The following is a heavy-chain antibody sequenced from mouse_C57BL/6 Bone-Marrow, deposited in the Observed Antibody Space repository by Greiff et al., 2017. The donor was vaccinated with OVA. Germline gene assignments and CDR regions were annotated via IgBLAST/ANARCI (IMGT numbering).Heavy chain of an antibody. CDR3: ARPYGYDNYYAMDY. CDR1: GYTFTSYW. Sequence: QVQLQQPGAELVKPGASVKMSCKASGYTFTSYWITWVKQRPGQGLEWIGDIYPGSGSTNYNEKFKSKATLTVDPSSSTAYMQLSSLTSEDSAVYYCARPYGYDNYYAMDYWGQGTSVTVSS. J-gene: IGHJ4*01. V-gene: IGHV1-55*01. D-gene: IGHD2-2*01. CDR2: IYPGSGST.